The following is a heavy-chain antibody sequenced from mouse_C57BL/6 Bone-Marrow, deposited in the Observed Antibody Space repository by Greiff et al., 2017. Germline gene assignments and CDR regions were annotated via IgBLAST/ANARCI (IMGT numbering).Heavy chain of an antibody. CDR1: GFSLSTFGMG. J-gene: IGHJ4*01. CDR2: IWWDDDK. CDR3: ARSPYSNYGGYAMDY. D-gene: IGHD2-5*01. Sequence: QVTLKEPGPGILQPSQTLSLTCSFSGFSLSTFGMGVGWIRQPSGKGLEWLAHIWWDDDKYYNPALKSRLTISKDTSKNQVFLKIANVDTADTATYYCARSPYSNYGGYAMDYWGQGTSVTVSS. V-gene: IGHV8-8*01.